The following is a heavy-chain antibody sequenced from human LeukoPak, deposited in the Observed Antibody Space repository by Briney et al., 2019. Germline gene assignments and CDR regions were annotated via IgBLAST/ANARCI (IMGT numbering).Heavy chain of an antibody. CDR2: ISGSGDNT. CDR1: GFTFSSYA. V-gene: IGHV3-23*01. CDR3: AKVSWANYFDY. J-gene: IGHJ4*02. D-gene: IGHD6-13*01. Sequence: PGGSPRLSCAVSGFTFSSYAMSWVRQAPGKGLEWVSTISGSGDNTYSADSVRGRFTISRDNSKNTLYLQMNSLRAEDTAIYYCAKVSWANYFDYWGQGTLVTVSS.